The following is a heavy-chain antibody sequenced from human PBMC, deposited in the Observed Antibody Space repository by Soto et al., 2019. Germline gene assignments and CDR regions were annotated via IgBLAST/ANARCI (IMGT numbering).Heavy chain of an antibody. J-gene: IGHJ5*02. CDR3: ARGMFNHIAATGDNSFDP. D-gene: IGHD2-15*01. Sequence: EVQLVESGGGLVQPGGSLRLSCAASGFTFSNYWMHWVRQVPGKGLLWVSRINSDGISTNYADSVKGRFTISRDNAKNTLDLQMNSLRAEDTAVYYCARGMFNHIAATGDNSFDPWGQGTLVTVSS. CDR2: INSDGIST. V-gene: IGHV3-74*01. CDR1: GFTFSNYW.